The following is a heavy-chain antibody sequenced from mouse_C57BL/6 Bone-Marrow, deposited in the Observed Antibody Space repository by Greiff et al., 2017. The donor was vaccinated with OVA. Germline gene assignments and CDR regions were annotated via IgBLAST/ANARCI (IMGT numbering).Heavy chain of an antibody. CDR3: ARLRRQNYAMDY. V-gene: IGHV5-15*01. J-gene: IGHJ4*01. D-gene: IGHD3-2*01. Sequence: EVQLVESGGGLVQPGGSLKLSCAASGFTFSDYGMAWVRQAPRKGPEWVAFISNLAYSIYYADTVTGRFTISRENAKNTLYLEMSSLRSEDTAMYYCARLRRQNYAMDYWGQGTSVTVSS. CDR2: ISNLAYSI. CDR1: GFTFSDYG.